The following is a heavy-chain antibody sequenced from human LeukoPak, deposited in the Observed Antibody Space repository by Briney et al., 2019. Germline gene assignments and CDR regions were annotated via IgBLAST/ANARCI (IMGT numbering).Heavy chain of an antibody. CDR1: SGSFSSYY. CDR3: ARGADGTAMPYFDN. Sequence: PSETLSLTCAVYSGSFSSYYWSWIRQPPGKGLEWIGEINHSGSTNYNPSLKSRVTISVDTSKNQFSLRLNSVTAADTAVYYCARGADGTAMPYFDNWGQGTLVTVSS. J-gene: IGHJ4*02. D-gene: IGHD5-18*01. CDR2: INHSGST. V-gene: IGHV4-34*01.